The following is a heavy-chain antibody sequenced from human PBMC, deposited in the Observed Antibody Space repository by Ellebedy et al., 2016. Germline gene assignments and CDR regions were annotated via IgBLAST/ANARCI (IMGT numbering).Heavy chain of an antibody. Sequence: GGSLRLSCAASGLNYSHYNMNWVRQAPGKGLEWVSSISGSSSYIHYADSVKGRFTISRDNAKNSLYLQMNSLRAEDTAVYYCASAYYGSGKEVDYWGQGTLVTVSS. CDR3: ASAYYGSGKEVDY. CDR1: GLNYSHYN. J-gene: IGHJ4*02. D-gene: IGHD3-10*01. CDR2: ISGSSSYI. V-gene: IGHV3-21*01.